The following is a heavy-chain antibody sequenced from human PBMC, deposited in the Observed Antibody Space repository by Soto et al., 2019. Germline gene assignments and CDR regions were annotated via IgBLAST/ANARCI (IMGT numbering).Heavy chain of an antibody. V-gene: IGHV4-59*08. J-gene: IGHJ4*02. D-gene: IGHD2-15*01. CDR2: IYYSGST. CDR1: GGSISSYY. Sequence: SETLSLTCTVSGGSISSYYWSWIRQPPGKGLEWIGYIYYSGSTNYNPSLKSRVTISVDTSKNQFSLKLSSVTAADTAVYYCARQYCSGGSCHPGDFDYWGQGTLVTVSS. CDR3: ARQYCSGGSCHPGDFDY.